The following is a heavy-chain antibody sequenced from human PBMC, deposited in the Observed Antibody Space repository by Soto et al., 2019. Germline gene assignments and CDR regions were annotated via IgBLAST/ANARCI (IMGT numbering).Heavy chain of an antibody. J-gene: IGHJ5*02. CDR3: AKLSCTSSTCYFPGWFDP. V-gene: IGHV4-31*03. Sequence: SETLSLTCTVSGDSISGGASFWSWIRQPPGKGLEWIANVYYSGSSYYNPSLKSRLTISVDTTKNQFSLQLKSMTAADTAVYYCAKLSCTSSTCYFPGWFDPWGQGTLVTVS. CDR1: GDSISGGASF. CDR2: VYYSGSS. D-gene: IGHD2-2*01.